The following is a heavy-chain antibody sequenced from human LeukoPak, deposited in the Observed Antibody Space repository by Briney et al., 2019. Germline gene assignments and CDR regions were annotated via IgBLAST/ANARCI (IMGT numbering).Heavy chain of an antibody. CDR3: AKRKAGGYYYDSSGYGAFDI. V-gene: IGHV3-23*01. J-gene: IGHJ3*02. CDR2: ISGSGGST. Sequence: GGSLRLSCAASGFTFSSYAMSWVRQAPGKGLEWVSAISGSGGSTCYADSVKGRFTISRDNSKNTLYLQMNSLRAEDTAVYYCAKRKAGGYYYDSSGYGAFDIWGQGTMVTVSS. D-gene: IGHD3-22*01. CDR1: GFTFSSYA.